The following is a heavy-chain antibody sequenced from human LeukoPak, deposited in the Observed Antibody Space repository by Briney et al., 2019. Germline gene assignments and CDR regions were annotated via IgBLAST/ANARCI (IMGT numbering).Heavy chain of an antibody. CDR2: IYYSENT. Sequence: SETPSLTCTVSGGSISSYYWSWIRQPPGKGLEWIGYIYYSENTNYNPSLKSRVTISVDTSKSQFSLKLFSVTAADTAVYYCARSHKAMAGEGLFDYWGQGTLVTVSS. J-gene: IGHJ4*02. CDR1: GGSISSYY. CDR3: ARSHKAMAGEGLFDY. V-gene: IGHV4-59*01. D-gene: IGHD5-18*01.